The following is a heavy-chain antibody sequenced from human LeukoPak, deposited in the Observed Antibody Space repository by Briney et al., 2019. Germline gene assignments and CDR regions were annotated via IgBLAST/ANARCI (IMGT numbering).Heavy chain of an antibody. J-gene: IGHJ1*01. CDR2: IGFDGSNK. CDR1: GFTFSTYG. CDR3: ARKPAYYGSGSYTEYFQH. Sequence: GGSLRLSCAASGFTFSTYGWHWFGQAQGKGLKGGAFIGFDGSNKYYADSVKGRFTISRDNSKNTLYPQMNSLRAEDTAVYYCARKPAYYGSGSYTEYFQHWGQGTLVTVSS. V-gene: IGHV3-30*02. D-gene: IGHD3-10*01.